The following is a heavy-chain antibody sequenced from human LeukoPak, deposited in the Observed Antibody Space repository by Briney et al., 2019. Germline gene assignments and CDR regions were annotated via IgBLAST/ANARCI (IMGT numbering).Heavy chain of an antibody. Sequence: PGGSLRLSCAASGLTFGSYTMSWVRQAPGKGLEWVSGITATGSRTYYADSVKGRFTISRDSSKNTLYLQLNSLGVDDTAVYYCGTSMGGGNIDYWGQGTLVTVSS. CDR3: GTSMGGGNIDY. V-gene: IGHV3-23*01. CDR2: ITATGSRT. D-gene: IGHD3-16*01. J-gene: IGHJ4*02. CDR1: GLTFGSYT.